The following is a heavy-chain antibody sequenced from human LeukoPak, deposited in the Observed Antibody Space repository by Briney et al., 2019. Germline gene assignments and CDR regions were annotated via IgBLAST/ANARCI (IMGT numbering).Heavy chain of an antibody. CDR2: MNPISGNT. J-gene: IGHJ6*02. CDR1: GYTFTIYD. V-gene: IGHV1-8*01. D-gene: IGHD6-19*01. CDR3: ARGPKTYSSGWSPSGYYYGMDV. Sequence: ASVKVSCKASGYTFTIYDINWVQQATGQGLEWMGWMNPISGNTGYAQKFQGRVTMTRNTSISTAYMELSSLRSEDTAVYYCARGPKTYSSGWSPSGYYYGMDVWGQGTTVTVSS.